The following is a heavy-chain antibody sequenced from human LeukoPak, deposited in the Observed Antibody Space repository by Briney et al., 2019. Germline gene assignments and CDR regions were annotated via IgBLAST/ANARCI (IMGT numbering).Heavy chain of an antibody. V-gene: IGHV4-39*07. J-gene: IGHJ4*02. CDR2: IYYSGST. CDR1: GFTFSSYA. Sequence: GSLRLSCAASGFTFSSYAMSWVRQPPGKGLEWIGSIYYSGSTYYNPSLKSRVTISVDTSKNQFSLKLSSVTAADTAVYYCARVDVSGSIDYWGQGTLVTVSS. D-gene: IGHD3-10*01. CDR3: ARVDVSGSIDY.